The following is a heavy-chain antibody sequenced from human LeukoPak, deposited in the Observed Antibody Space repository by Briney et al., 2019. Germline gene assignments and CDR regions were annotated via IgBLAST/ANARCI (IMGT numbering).Heavy chain of an antibody. J-gene: IGHJ4*02. CDR3: ARERILWLGEFDY. CDR2: ISSSGSTI. V-gene: IGHV3-11*01. CDR1: GFTFSDYY. D-gene: IGHD3-10*01. Sequence: GGSLRLSCAASGFTFSDYYMSWVRQAPGKGLEWVSYISSSGSTIYYADSVKGRFTISRDNAKNSLYLQMNSLRAEDTAVYYCARERILWLGEFDYWGQGTLVTVSS.